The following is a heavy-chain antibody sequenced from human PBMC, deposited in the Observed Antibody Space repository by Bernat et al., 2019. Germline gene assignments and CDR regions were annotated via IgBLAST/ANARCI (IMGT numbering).Heavy chain of an antibody. V-gene: IGHV3-11*05. CDR3: AREIGEWELLGNWLDP. J-gene: IGHJ5*02. Sequence: QVQLVESGGGLVKPGGSLRLSCAASGFTFSDYYMSWIRQAPGKGLEWVSYISSSSSYTTYADSVKGRFTISRDNAKNSLYLQMNSLRAEDTAVYYCAREIGEWELLGNWLDPWGQGTLVTVSS. CDR2: ISSSSSYT. CDR1: GFTFSDYY. D-gene: IGHD1-26*01.